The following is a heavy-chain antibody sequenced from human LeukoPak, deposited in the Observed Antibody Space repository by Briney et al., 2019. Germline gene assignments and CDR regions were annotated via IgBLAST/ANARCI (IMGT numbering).Heavy chain of an antibody. CDR3: ASVGGYDPLFDY. V-gene: IGHV3-30-3*01. CDR1: GFTFSSHA. D-gene: IGHD5-12*01. J-gene: IGHJ4*02. CDR2: ISFDGSNK. Sequence: GGSLRLSCAASGFTFSSHAMHWVRQAPAKGLEWVAVISFDGSNKYYADSVKGRFTISRDNSKNTLYLQMSSLRTEDTAVYYCASVGGYDPLFDYWGQGTLVTVSS.